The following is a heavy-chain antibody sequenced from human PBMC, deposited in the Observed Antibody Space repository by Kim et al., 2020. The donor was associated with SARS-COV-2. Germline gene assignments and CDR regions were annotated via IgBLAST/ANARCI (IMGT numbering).Heavy chain of an antibody. CDR2: IYYSGST. J-gene: IGHJ2*01. CDR1: GGSISSYY. V-gene: IGHV4-59*01. Sequence: SETLSLTCTVSGGSISSYYWSWIRQPPGKGLEWIGYIYYSGSTNYNPSLKSRVTISVDTSKNQFSLKLSSVTAADTAVYYCARGHLDWTLGWYFDLWGRGTLVTVSS. CDR3: ARGHLDWTLGWYFDL. D-gene: IGHD2-21*01.